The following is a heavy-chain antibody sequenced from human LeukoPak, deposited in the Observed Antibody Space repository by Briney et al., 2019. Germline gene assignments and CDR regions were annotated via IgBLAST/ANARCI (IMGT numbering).Heavy chain of an antibody. CDR3: ARTPTTNYYYYYMDV. CDR1: GGSFSGYY. Sequence: KSSETLSLTCAVYGGSFSGYYWSWIRQPPGKGLEWIGEINHSGSTNYNPSLKSRITMSIDTSKKQFSLKLSSVTAADTAVYYCARTPTTNYYYYYMDVWGKGTTVTISS. V-gene: IGHV4-34*10. D-gene: IGHD1/OR15-1a*01. CDR2: INHSGST. J-gene: IGHJ6*03.